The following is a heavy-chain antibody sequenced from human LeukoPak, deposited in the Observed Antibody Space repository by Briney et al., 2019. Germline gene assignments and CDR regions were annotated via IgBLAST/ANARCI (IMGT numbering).Heavy chain of an antibody. CDR3: ARVDCSGDSCYSAGY. Sequence: ASVKVSCKASGYTFFYYGVTWVRQVPGQGLEWMGWISVDNGKTNYAQKLQGRVTLTTDISTSTAYMELRSLRSDDTAVYYCARVDCSGDSCYSAGYWGQGTLVTVSS. J-gene: IGHJ4*02. D-gene: IGHD2-15*01. CDR1: GYTFFYYG. V-gene: IGHV1-18*01. CDR2: ISVDNGKT.